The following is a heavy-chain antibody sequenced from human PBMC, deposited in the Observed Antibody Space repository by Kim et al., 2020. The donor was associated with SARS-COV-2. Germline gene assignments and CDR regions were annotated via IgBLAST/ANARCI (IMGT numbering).Heavy chain of an antibody. CDR3: ARAKMVRGVIDY. Sequence: ASVKVSCKASGYTFTGYYMHWVRQAPGQGLEWMGRINPNSGGTNYAQKFQGRVTMTRDTSISTAYMELSRLRSDDTAVYYCARAKMVRGVIDYWGQGTLVTVSS. V-gene: IGHV1-2*06. CDR1: GYTFTGYY. J-gene: IGHJ4*02. CDR2: INPNSGGT. D-gene: IGHD3-10*01.